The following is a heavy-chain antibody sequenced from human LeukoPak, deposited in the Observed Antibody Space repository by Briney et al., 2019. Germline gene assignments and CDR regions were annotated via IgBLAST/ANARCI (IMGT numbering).Heavy chain of an antibody. CDR2: FDPEDGET. CDR3: ATGFMVRGVIIQDYYGMDV. J-gene: IGHJ6*02. V-gene: IGHV1-24*01. D-gene: IGHD3-10*01. CDR1: GYTLTELS. Sequence: GASVKVSCKVSGYTLTELSMHWLRQAPGKGLEWMGGFDPEDGETIYAQKFQGRVTMTEDTSTDTAYMELSSLRSEDTAVYYCATGFMVRGVIIQDYYGMDVWGQGTTVTVSS.